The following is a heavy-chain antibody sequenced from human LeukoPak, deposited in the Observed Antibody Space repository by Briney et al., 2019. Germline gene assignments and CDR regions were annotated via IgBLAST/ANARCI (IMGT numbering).Heavy chain of an antibody. V-gene: IGHV4-59*01. J-gene: IGHJ5*02. CDR3: ARSSVDTAMATWS. Sequence: SETLSLTCTVSGGSISSYYWGWIRQPPGKGLEWIGYIYYSGSTNYNPSLKSRVTISVDTSKNQFSLKLSSVTAADTAVYYCARSSVDTAMATWSWGQGTLVTVSS. CDR1: GGSISSYY. D-gene: IGHD5-18*01. CDR2: IYYSGST.